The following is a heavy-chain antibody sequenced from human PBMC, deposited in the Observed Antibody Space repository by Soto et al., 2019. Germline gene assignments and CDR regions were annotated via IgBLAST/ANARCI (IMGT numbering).Heavy chain of an antibody. CDR3: ARAEGCSSTSCVPSRAYYYYGMDV. CDR1: GFTFSSYA. D-gene: IGHD2-2*01. J-gene: IGHJ6*02. CDR2: ISYDGSNK. Sequence: VQLVESGGGLVQPGGSLRLSCAASGFTFSSYAMHWVRQAPGKGLEWVAVISYDGSNKYYADSVKGRFTISRDNSKNTLYLQMNSLRAEDTAVYYCARAEGCSSTSCVPSRAYYYYGMDVWGQGTTVTVSS. V-gene: IGHV3-30-3*01.